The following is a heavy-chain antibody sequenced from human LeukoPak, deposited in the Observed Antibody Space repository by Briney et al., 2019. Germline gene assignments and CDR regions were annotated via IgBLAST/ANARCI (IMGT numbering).Heavy chain of an antibody. CDR1: GGSISTYY. V-gene: IGHV4-4*07. J-gene: IGHJ4*02. CDR2: IDTSGGT. Sequence: SETVSLTCTVSGGSISTYYWSWLRQPAGKGLEWIGRIDTSGGTNYNPSLKSRVTMSLDTSKNQFSLKLSPVTAADTAFYYCATEEFCSSTSCPPTQFDYWGQGTLVTVSS. D-gene: IGHD2-2*01. CDR3: ATEEFCSSTSCPPTQFDY.